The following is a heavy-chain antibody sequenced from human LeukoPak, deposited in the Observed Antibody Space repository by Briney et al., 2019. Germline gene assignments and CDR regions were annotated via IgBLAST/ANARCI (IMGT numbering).Heavy chain of an antibody. Sequence: SETLSLTCTVSGGSISSSSYYWGWIRQPPGKGLEWIGSIYYSGSTYYNPSLKSRVTTSVDTSKNHFSLRLNSVTAADTAVYYCARQGSGWSGAFDFWGQGTLITVSS. CDR3: ARQGSGWSGAFDF. CDR1: GGSISSSSYY. CDR2: IYYSGST. V-gene: IGHV4-39*01. J-gene: IGHJ4*02. D-gene: IGHD6-19*01.